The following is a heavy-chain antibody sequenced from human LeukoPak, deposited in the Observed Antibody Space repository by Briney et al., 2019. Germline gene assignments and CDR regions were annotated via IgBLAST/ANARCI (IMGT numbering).Heavy chain of an antibody. CDR1: GFTFGDYV. CDR3: TREVGRGPYYYYYMDV. Sequence: GGSLRLSCTASGFTFGDYVMSWVRQAPGKGLEWVGFIRSKAYGGTTEYAASVKGRFTISRDDSKSIAYLQMNSLKTEDTAVYYCTREVGRGPYYYYYMDVWGKGTTVTVSS. J-gene: IGHJ6*03. V-gene: IGHV3-49*04. CDR2: IRSKAYGGTT. D-gene: IGHD1-26*01.